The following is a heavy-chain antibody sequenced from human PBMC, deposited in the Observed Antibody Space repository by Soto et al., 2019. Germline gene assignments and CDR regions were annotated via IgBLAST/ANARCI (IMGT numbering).Heavy chain of an antibody. V-gene: IGHV3-9*01. D-gene: IGHD6-19*01. J-gene: IGHJ3*02. Sequence: GGSLRLSCAASGLTFDDYAMRWVRQAPGKGLEWVSGISWNSGSIGYADSVKGRFTISRDNAKNSLYLQMNSLRAEDTALYYCAKLGLVPNAFDIWGQGTMVTVSS. CDR3: AKLGLVPNAFDI. CDR1: GLTFDDYA. CDR2: ISWNSGSI.